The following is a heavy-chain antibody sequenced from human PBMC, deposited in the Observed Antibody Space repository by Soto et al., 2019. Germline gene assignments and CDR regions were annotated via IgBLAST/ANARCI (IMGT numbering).Heavy chain of an antibody. V-gene: IGHV1-69*01. CDR2: IIPIFGTA. D-gene: IGHD5-12*01. Sequence: VQLVQSGAEVKKPGYSVKVSCKASGGTFSSYAISWVRQAPGQGLEWMGGIIPIFGTANYAQKFQGRVTITAVESTNTAYMELSSLRYEVTAVYYCARVSSFDSGYDPKGLNYYGMDVWVQGTTVTVSS. CDR3: ARVSSFDSGYDPKGLNYYGMDV. J-gene: IGHJ6*02. CDR1: GGTFSSYA.